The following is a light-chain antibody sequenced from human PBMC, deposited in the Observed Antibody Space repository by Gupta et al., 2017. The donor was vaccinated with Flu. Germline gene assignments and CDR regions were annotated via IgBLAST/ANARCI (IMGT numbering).Light chain of an antibody. Sequence: PSSLSASVGDRVTITCRASQGINNYLNWYQQKPGKVPQLLIYAATSLQSGVPSRFSGSGSGTDFTLTISRLQPEEIATYYCQQTNGPPHTFGQGTKIEIK. V-gene: IGKV1-39*01. CDR1: QGINNY. J-gene: IGKJ2*01. CDR2: AAT. CDR3: QQTNGPPHT.